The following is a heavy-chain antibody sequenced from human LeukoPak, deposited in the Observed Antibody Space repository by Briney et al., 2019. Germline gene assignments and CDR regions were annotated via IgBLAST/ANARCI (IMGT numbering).Heavy chain of an antibody. V-gene: IGHV1-58*01. D-gene: IGHD3-22*01. Sequence: ASVKVSCKASGFTFTKSAVQWVRQARGQRLEWIGWIVVGSGNTNYAQNFQERVTITRDMSTSSAYMELSSLGSEDTAVYYCAAVGYPDSSGYYYVFDYWGQGTLVTVSS. CDR1: GFTFTKSA. J-gene: IGHJ4*02. CDR2: IVVGSGNT. CDR3: AAVGYPDSSGYYYVFDY.